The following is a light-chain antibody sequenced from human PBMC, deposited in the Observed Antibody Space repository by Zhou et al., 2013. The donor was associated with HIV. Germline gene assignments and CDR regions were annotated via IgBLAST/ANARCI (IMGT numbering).Light chain of an antibody. Sequence: EIVLTQSPVTVSLSPGERARLSCKSSQNIGSNLAWYQQKVGQAPRLLIYGASTRAAGVPANFSGSGSGTEFTLTISSLQSEDVAVYYCQQYGSSPYTFGQGTKLEIK. CDR2: GAS. V-gene: IGKV3-15*01. J-gene: IGKJ2*01. CDR1: QNIGSN. CDR3: QQYGSSPYT.